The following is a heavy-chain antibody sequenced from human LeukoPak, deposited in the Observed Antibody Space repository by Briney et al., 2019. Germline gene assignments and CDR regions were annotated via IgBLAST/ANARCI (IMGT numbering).Heavy chain of an antibody. CDR1: GGSFSDYS. D-gene: IGHD5-18*01. CDR3: ARVGYSYSINDWSRTGLGAYPTKYYYMDV. Sequence: SETLSLTCAVYGGSFSDYSWSWIRQPPGKGLEWIGEINPSGGTNHNPSLMSRVSMSVDTSKNQISLRVSSVTAADTAVYYRARVGYSYSINDWSRTGLGAYPTKYYYMDVWGKGTTVTVSS. CDR2: INPSGGT. V-gene: IGHV4-34*01. J-gene: IGHJ6*03.